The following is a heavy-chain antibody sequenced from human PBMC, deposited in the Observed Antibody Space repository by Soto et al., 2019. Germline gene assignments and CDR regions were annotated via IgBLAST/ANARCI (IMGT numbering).Heavy chain of an antibody. CDR1: GGTFSSYA. CDR3: ARYEGIAVAATDYYYYYGMDV. CDR2: IIPIFGTA. Sequence: ASVKVSCKASGGTFSSYAISWVRQAPGQGLEWMGGIIPIFGTANYAQKFQGRVTITADKSTSTAYMELSSLRSEDTAVYYCARYEGIAVAATDYYYYYGMDVWG. J-gene: IGHJ6*02. D-gene: IGHD6-19*01. V-gene: IGHV1-69*06.